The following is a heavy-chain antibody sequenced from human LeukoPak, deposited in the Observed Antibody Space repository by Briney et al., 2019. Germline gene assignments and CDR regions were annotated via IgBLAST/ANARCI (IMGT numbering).Heavy chain of an antibody. CDR3: AREIVVVPVGGWFDP. J-gene: IGHJ5*02. CDR1: GYTFTGYY. V-gene: IGHV1-2*02. Sequence: ASVKVSCKASGYTFTGYYMHWVRQAPGQGLEWMGWINPNSGGTNYAQKFQGRVTMTRDTSISTAYMELSRLRSDDTAVYYCAREIVVVPVGGWFDPWGQGTLVTVSS. CDR2: INPNSGGT. D-gene: IGHD2-2*01.